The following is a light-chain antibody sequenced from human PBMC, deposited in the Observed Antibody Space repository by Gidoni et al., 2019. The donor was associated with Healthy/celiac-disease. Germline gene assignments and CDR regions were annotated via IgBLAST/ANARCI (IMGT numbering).Light chain of an antibody. Sequence: DIQMTQSPSTLSASVGDRVTITCRASQSISSWLAWYQQKPGKAPKLLIYDASSLESGVPSRFSGSGSGTEFTLTISSLQPDDFATYYCQQYNSPSLTFGGXTKVEIK. V-gene: IGKV1-5*01. CDR1: QSISSW. CDR2: DAS. J-gene: IGKJ4*01. CDR3: QQYNSPSLT.